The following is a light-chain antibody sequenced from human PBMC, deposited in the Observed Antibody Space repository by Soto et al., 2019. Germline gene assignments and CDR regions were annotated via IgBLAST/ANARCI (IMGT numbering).Light chain of an antibody. J-gene: IGKJ1*01. CDR1: QSVSSN. V-gene: IGKV3-20*01. Sequence: EIVITKSPATLSVSPGERATLSCRASQSVSSNLAWYQQKPGQAPRLLIYGASTRATGIPDRFSGSGSGTDFTLTISRLEPEDFAVYYCQQYGSSGTFGQGTKVDI. CDR3: QQYGSSGT. CDR2: GAS.